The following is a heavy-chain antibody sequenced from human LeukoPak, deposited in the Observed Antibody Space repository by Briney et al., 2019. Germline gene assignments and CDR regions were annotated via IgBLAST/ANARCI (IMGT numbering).Heavy chain of an antibody. CDR3: ARGLFRGVRGVQQYPGY. D-gene: IGHD3-10*01. V-gene: IGHV1-8*01. Sequence: ASVKVSCKASGHTFTIYDINWARQATGQALEWMGWMNPKSDNTRYAQKFQGRVTMTRNTYISTGYMELGSLRSEDTAVYDCARGLFRGVRGVQQYPGYWGQGTLVTVSS. CDR2: MNPKSDNT. CDR1: GHTFTIYD. J-gene: IGHJ4*02.